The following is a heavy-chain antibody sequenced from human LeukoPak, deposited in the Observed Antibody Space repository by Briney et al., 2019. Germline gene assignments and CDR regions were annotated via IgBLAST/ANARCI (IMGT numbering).Heavy chain of an antibody. Sequence: GGSLRLSCAASGFTFSSYSMNWVRQAPGKGLEWVSSISSSSSYIYYADSVKGRFTISRDNAKNSLYLQMNSLRAEDTAVYYCARGASSGWSNPFGYWGQGTLVTVSS. J-gene: IGHJ4*02. V-gene: IGHV3-21*01. CDR1: GFTFSSYS. D-gene: IGHD6-19*01. CDR2: ISSSSSYI. CDR3: ARGASSGWSNPFGY.